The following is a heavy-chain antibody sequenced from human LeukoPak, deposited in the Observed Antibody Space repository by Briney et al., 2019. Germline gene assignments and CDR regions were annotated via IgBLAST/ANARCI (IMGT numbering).Heavy chain of an antibody. J-gene: IGHJ4*02. V-gene: IGHV4-34*01. CDR1: GGSFSGYY. Sequence: SETLSLTCAVYGGSFSGYYWSWIRQPPGKGLEWIGEINRSGSTNYNPSLKSRVTISVDTSKNQFSLKLSSVTAADTAVYYCARYSSGYYIEYWGQGTLVTVSS. D-gene: IGHD3-22*01. CDR2: INRSGST. CDR3: ARYSSGYYIEY.